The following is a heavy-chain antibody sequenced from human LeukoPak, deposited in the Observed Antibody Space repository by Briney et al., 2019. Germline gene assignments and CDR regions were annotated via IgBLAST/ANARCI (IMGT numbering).Heavy chain of an antibody. D-gene: IGHD4-23*01. Sequence: PGGSLRLSCAASGFTFSSYSMNWVRQAPGKGLEWFSYISSSSSTIYYADSGKGRFTIFRYNSKNSLYLQMNSLRAEDTAVYYCAAMTTVVLFDYWGQGTLVTVSS. CDR1: GFTFSSYS. CDR2: ISSSSSTI. CDR3: AAMTTVVLFDY. V-gene: IGHV3-48*01. J-gene: IGHJ4*02.